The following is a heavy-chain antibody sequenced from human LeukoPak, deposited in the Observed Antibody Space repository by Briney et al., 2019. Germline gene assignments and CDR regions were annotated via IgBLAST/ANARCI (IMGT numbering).Heavy chain of an antibody. Sequence: SETLSLTCTVSSCSISTYFWSWIRQPPGKGLEWIGYVYNSGSTNYNASLKSRVTISVDTSKNQISLKLSSVTAADTAVYYCARDMGGYGRFAFDIWGQGTVVTVSS. CDR3: ARDMGGYGRFAFDI. V-gene: IGHV4-59*01. D-gene: IGHD5-18*01. CDR1: SCSISTYF. J-gene: IGHJ3*02. CDR2: VYNSGST.